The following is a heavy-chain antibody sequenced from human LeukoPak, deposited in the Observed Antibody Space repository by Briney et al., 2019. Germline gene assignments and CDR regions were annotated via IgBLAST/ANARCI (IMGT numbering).Heavy chain of an antibody. V-gene: IGHV4-59*08. CDR2: IYYSGST. Sequence: SETLSHTCTVSGGSISSYYWSWIRQPPGKGLEWIGYIYYSGSTNYNPSLKSRVTISVDTSKNQFSLKLSSVTAADTAVYYCARMASNAFDIWDQGTMVTVSS. CDR3: ARMASNAFDI. D-gene: IGHD5-24*01. CDR1: GGSISSYY. J-gene: IGHJ3*02.